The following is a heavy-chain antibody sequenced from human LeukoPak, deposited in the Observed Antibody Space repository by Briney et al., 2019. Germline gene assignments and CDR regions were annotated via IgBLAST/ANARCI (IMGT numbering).Heavy chain of an antibody. Sequence: GGSLRLSCAASGFTFSSNAMSWVRQAPGKGLEWVSAIRGSGSSTYYADSVEGRFTVSRDNSENTVYLQMNSLRAEDTALYYCARGRGGDYVPSRFDFWGQGTLVTVSS. CDR2: IRGSGSST. V-gene: IGHV3-23*01. D-gene: IGHD4-17*01. CDR3: ARGRGGDYVPSRFDF. J-gene: IGHJ4*02. CDR1: GFTFSSNA.